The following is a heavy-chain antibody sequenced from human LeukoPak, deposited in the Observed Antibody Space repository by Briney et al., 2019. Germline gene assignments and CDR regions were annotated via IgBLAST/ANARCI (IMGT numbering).Heavy chain of an antibody. CDR3: VRDTRSSYSYYGMDV. CDR1: GFTFSSHA. D-gene: IGHD3-10*01. V-gene: IGHV3-21*01. J-gene: IGHJ6*02. Sequence: TGGSLRLSCAASGFTFSSHAMSWVRQAPGKGLEWVSSISSHSDYIYYAESVKGRFTISRDNAKNSLFLQMNSLRAEDTAIYYCVRDTRSSYSYYGMDVWGQGTTVTVSS. CDR2: ISSHSDYI.